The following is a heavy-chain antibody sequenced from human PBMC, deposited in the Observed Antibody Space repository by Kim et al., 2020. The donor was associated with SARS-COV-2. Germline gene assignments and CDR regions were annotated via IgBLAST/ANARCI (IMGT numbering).Heavy chain of an antibody. Sequence: SVKSRITINPDTSKNQFSLQLNSVTPEDTAVYYCARVIRQWLLIDDAFDIWDQGTMVTVSS. CDR3: ARVIRQWLLIDDAFDI. D-gene: IGHD6-19*01. J-gene: IGHJ3*02. V-gene: IGHV6-1*01.